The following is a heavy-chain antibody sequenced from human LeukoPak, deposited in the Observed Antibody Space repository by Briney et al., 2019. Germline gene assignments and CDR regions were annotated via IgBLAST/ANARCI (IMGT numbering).Heavy chain of an antibody. CDR3: ARGSGRYYYYGIDV. V-gene: IGHV4-59*01. D-gene: IGHD7-27*01. CDR1: GGSISSYY. CDR2: IYYSGST. J-gene: IGHJ6*02. Sequence: SETLSLTCSVSGGSISSYYWSWIRQPPGRKLEWIGHIYYSGSTNNNSGRTNYSPSLKSRVTISVDRSKNQFSLQVSSVTAADTAVYDCARGSGRYYYYGIDVWGQGTTVTVSS.